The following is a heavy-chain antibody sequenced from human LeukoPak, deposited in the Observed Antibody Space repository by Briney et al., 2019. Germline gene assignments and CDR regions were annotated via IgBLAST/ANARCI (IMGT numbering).Heavy chain of an antibody. J-gene: IGHJ4*02. V-gene: IGHV4-59*01. D-gene: IGHD5-24*01. Sequence: SETLSLTCTVSGGSISSYYWSWIRQPPGKGLEWIGYIYYSGSTNYNPSLKSRVTISVDTSKNQFSLKLSSVTAADTAVYYCARYAWLQFRSFDYWGQGTLVTVSS. CDR1: GGSISSYY. CDR3: ARYAWLQFRSFDY. CDR2: IYYSGST.